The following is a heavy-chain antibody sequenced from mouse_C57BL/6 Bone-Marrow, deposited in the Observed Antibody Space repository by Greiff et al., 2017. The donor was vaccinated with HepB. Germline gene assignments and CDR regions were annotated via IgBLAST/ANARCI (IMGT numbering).Heavy chain of an antibody. D-gene: IGHD2-4*01. J-gene: IGHJ2*01. V-gene: IGHV7-3*01. CDR2: IRNKANGYTT. CDR1: GFTFTDYY. CDR3: ARYSDYDGDYFDD. Sequence: EVKVVESGGGLVQPGGSLSLSCAASGFTFTDYYMSWVRQPPGKALEWLGFIRNKANGYTTEYSASVKGRFTISRDNSQSILYLQMNALRAEDSATYYCARYSDYDGDYFDDWGQGTTLTVSS.